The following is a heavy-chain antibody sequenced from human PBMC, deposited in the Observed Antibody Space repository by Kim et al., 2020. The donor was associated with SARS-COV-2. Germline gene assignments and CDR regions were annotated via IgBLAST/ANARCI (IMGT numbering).Heavy chain of an antibody. V-gene: IGHV3-23*01. J-gene: IGHJ6*02. CDR3: AKPSSGSIEYYYYGMDV. D-gene: IGHD3-10*01. Sequence: VKGRSTISRDNSKNTLYLQRNSLRAEDTAVYYCAKPSSGSIEYYYYGMDVWGQGTTVTVSS.